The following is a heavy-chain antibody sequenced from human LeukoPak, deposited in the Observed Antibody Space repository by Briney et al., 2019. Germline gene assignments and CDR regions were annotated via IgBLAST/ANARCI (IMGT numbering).Heavy chain of an antibody. Sequence: GGSLRLSCAASGFTFSNYAMRWVRQAPGKGLEWVSGISGSGYTTYYADSVKGRFTISRDNAKNSLYLQMNSLRAEDTAVYYCAREDSYYYGSGSYPFDYWGQGTLVTVSS. CDR2: ISGSGYTT. CDR3: AREDSYYYGSGSYPFDY. V-gene: IGHV3-23*01. D-gene: IGHD3-10*01. J-gene: IGHJ4*02. CDR1: GFTFSNYA.